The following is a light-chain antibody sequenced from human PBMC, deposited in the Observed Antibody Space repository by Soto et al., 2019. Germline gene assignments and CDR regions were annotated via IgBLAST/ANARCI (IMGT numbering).Light chain of an antibody. V-gene: IGKV1-5*01. CDR3: QQYSSYST. J-gene: IGKJ1*01. CDR1: QSISNW. CDR2: DAS. Sequence: DIQMTQSPSSLSASVGDRVTITCRASQSISNWLAWYQQKPGKAPKLLIYDASTLESGVPSRFSGGGFGTDFTLTISSLQPDDFAPYYCQQYSSYSTFGQGTKVEMK.